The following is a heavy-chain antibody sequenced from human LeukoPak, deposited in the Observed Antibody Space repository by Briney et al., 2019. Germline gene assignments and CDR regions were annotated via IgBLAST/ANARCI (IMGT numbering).Heavy chain of an antibody. D-gene: IGHD2-2*01. J-gene: IGHJ4*02. CDR1: GYGFTSYW. V-gene: IGHV5-51*01. Sequence: GESLKISCKGSGYGFTSYWIGWVRQMPGKGLEWMGIIYPGDSDTRYSPSFQGQVTISADKSISTAYLQWSSLKASDTVMYYCARPSWGYCSSTSCRFDYWGQGTLVTVSS. CDR3: ARPSWGYCSSTSCRFDY. CDR2: IYPGDSDT.